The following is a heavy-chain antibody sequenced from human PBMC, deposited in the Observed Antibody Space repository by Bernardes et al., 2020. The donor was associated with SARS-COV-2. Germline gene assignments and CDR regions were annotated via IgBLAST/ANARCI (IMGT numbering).Heavy chain of an antibody. V-gene: IGHV1-18*01. CDR2: IRGYSGDT. Sequence: VEVSCKTTGYVFTRYGFSWLRQAPGQGLAYMGWIRGYSGDTNYAQKFQGRGTLNTDTSTRTAYMELRSLRSDDTAVYYCTRLYCDTTRCHNELDYWGQGTLVTVSS. J-gene: IGHJ4*02. D-gene: IGHD2-2*01. CDR3: TRLYCDTTRCHNELDY. CDR1: GYVFTRYG.